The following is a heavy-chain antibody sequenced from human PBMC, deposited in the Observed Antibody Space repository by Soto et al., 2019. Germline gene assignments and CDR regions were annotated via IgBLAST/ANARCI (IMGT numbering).Heavy chain of an antibody. CDR2: MNPNSGNT. V-gene: IGHV1-8*01. CDR3: ARLSTRFLEWPSGYYYYYMGV. J-gene: IGHJ6*03. CDR1: GYTFTSYD. D-gene: IGHD3-3*01. Sequence: GASVKVSCKASGYTFTSYDINWVRQATGQGLEWMGWMNPNSGNTGYAQKFQGRVTMTRNTSISTAYMELSSLRSEDTAVYYCARLSTRFLEWPSGYYYYYMGVWGKGTTVTVSS.